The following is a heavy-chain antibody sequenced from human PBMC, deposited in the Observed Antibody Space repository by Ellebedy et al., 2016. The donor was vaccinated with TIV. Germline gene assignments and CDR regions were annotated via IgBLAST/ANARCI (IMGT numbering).Heavy chain of an antibody. CDR2: ISDSGGNT. D-gene: IGHD3-10*01. V-gene: IGHV3-23*01. CDR3: ARDSGRRRSWDNDY. Sequence: GESLKISCVASGFTFSSYAMCWVRQAPGKGLEWVSTISDSGGNTHFPDSVKGRFTISSDNSRNTVYLQMNNLRAEDTAAYYCARDSGRRRSWDNDYWGQGTLVTVSS. J-gene: IGHJ4*02. CDR1: GFTFSSYA.